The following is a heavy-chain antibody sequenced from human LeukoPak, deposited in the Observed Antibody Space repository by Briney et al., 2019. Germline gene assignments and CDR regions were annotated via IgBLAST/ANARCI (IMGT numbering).Heavy chain of an antibody. J-gene: IGHJ4*02. CDR2: ISWNSGSI. D-gene: IGHD3-22*01. CDR3: AKDKDYYDSSGFIDY. Sequence: PGGSLRLSCAASGFTFDDYAMHWVRHAPGKGLEWVSGISWNSGSIGYADSVKGRFTISRDNAKNSLYLQMNSLRAEDTALYYCAKDKDYYDSSGFIDYWGQGTLVTVSS. CDR1: GFTFDDYA. V-gene: IGHV3-9*01.